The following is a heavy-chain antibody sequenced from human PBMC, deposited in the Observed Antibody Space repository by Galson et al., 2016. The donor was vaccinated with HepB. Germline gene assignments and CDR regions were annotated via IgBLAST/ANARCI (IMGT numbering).Heavy chain of an antibody. CDR3: ARTLDYYHAMDV. V-gene: IGHV1-46*01. CDR1: GYTFTNYF. CDR2: IDPSGGST. Sequence: SVKVSCKASGYTFTNYFIHWVRQAPGQGLEWMGIIDPSGGSTSYAQKFQGRVTLTSDTSTSTVSLDLSSLTSEDTAIYYCARTLDYYHAMDVWGKGTTVIVSS. J-gene: IGHJ6*04.